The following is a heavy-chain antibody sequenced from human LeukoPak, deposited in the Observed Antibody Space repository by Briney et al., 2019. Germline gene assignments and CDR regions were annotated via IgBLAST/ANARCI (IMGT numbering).Heavy chain of an antibody. V-gene: IGHV4-39*01. Sequence: SETLSLTCTVSGGSISSSNYYWGWIRQPPGKGLEWIGSIYYSGSTYYNPSLKSRVTISVDTSKNQFSLKLSSVTAADTAVYYCARGGRLFLPYWGQGTLVTVSS. CDR3: ARGGRLFLPY. CDR1: GGSISSSNYY. CDR2: IYYSGST. J-gene: IGHJ4*02. D-gene: IGHD3-22*01.